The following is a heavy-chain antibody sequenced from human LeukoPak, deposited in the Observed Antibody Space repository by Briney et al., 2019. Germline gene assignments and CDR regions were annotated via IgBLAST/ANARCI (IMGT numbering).Heavy chain of an antibody. CDR3: AKDGGLWISAHWGDS. J-gene: IGHJ4*02. Sequence: GGSLRLSCTASGVTFSSYTMSWVRQAPGKGLKWVSTISTGGGNTYYADSVQGRFTVSRGDSKNTLYLQMNSLRAEDTAVYYCAKDGGLWISAHWGDSWGRGTLVTVSS. CDR1: GVTFSSYT. D-gene: IGHD2-2*03. V-gene: IGHV3-23*01. CDR2: ISTGGGNT.